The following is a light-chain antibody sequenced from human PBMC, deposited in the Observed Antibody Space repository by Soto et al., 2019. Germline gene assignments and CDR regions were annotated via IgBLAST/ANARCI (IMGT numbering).Light chain of an antibody. CDR1: QGIRHD. Sequence: AIRLIQSPSSLSASVGDRVNITCRASQGIRHDLGWYQQKPGQAPKLLIYTTSTSQSGVPSRFSGSGSGTDFTLTISGLQPEDFATYYCLQSYIYPLTFGGGTKVDIK. CDR2: TTS. CDR3: LQSYIYPLT. V-gene: IGKV1-6*01. J-gene: IGKJ4*01.